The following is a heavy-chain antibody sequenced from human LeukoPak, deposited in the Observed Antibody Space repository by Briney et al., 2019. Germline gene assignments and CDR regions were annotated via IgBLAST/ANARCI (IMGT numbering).Heavy chain of an antibody. J-gene: IGHJ5*02. CDR3: ARESGIAAALDL. V-gene: IGHV3-7*01. Sequence: PGGSLRLSCAASAFSISTYWMGWLRLAPGKGLDWVSYIRQDGSEEYVNSVKGRFTISRDNAKNTLYLQMNSLRAEDTAVYYCARESGIAAALDLWGQGTLVTVSS. D-gene: IGHD6-13*01. CDR1: AFSISTYW. CDR2: IRQDGSE.